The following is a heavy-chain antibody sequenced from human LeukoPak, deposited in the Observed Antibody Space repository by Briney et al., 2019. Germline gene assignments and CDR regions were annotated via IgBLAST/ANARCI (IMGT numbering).Heavy chain of an antibody. Sequence: SETLSLTCTVSGGSISSYYWSWIRQPPGKGLEWIGYIYYSGSTNYNPSLKSRVTISVDTSKNQFSLKLSSVTAADTAVYYCARVRDYGDPLYYFDYWGQGTLVTVSS. CDR1: GGSISSYY. V-gene: IGHV4-59*01. D-gene: IGHD4-17*01. CDR2: IYYSGST. J-gene: IGHJ4*02. CDR3: ARVRDYGDPLYYFDY.